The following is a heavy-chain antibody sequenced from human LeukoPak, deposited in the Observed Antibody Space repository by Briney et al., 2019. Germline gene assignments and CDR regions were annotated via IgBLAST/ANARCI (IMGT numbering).Heavy chain of an antibody. D-gene: IGHD2-21*02. CDR1: GGSISSNTYYY. CDR3: ARRHPYCGDDCRGGFDY. Sequence: TSETLSLTCTVSGGSISSNTYYYWGWIRQPPGKGLEWIGSIYYSGNTYYNPSLKNRVTISLDTSKNQFSLKLCSVTAADTAVYYCARRHPYCGDDCRGGFDYWGQGALVTVSS. J-gene: IGHJ4*02. V-gene: IGHV4-39*01. CDR2: IYYSGNT.